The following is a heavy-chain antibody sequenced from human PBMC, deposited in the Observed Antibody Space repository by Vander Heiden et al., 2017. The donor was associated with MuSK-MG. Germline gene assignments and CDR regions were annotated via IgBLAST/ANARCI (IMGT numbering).Heavy chain of an antibody. V-gene: IGHV3-30*18. CDR3: AKERGAYSFGWYQGSDH. CDR1: GFSCHYFG. Sequence: QVQLVASGGGGVQHGKPPITSCEASGFSCHYFGVHVFRQAAGRGLQCVTVISFDGSHKYYGDSVKARFSISRDNSKNRVDLEMEALTTDDTAVYYCAKERGAYSFGWYQGSDHWGQGTLVTVSS. D-gene: IGHD4-4*01. J-gene: IGHJ4*02. CDR2: ISFDGSHK.